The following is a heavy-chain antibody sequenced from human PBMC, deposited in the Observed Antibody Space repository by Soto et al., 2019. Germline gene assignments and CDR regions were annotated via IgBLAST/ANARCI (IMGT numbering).Heavy chain of an antibody. J-gene: IGHJ2*01. CDR1: GGTFSSYA. V-gene: IGHV1-69*12. D-gene: IGHD1-26*01. CDR3: AIAPYSGSSLYWYFDL. Sequence: QVQLVQSGAEVKKPGSSVKVSCKASGGTFSSYAISWVRQAPGQGLEWMGGIIPIFGTANYAQKFQGRVTITADESTSTAYRELSSLRSEDTAVYYCAIAPYSGSSLYWYFDLWGRGTLVTVSS. CDR2: IIPIFGTA.